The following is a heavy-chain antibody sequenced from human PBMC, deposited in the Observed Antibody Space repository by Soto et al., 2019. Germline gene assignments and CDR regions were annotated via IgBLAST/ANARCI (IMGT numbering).Heavy chain of an antibody. D-gene: IGHD3-10*01. CDR3: SRVDPGETSPFDH. Sequence: ASVKVSCKASGYTFTIYYIHWGRQAPGQGLEWMGWINPFDGSRMFAQSFQGRVTMTRDTSTSTVYMEVSSLRSEDTAVYYCSRVDPGETSPFDHWGQGTLVTVSS. V-gene: IGHV1-46*03. CDR1: GYTFTIYY. J-gene: IGHJ4*02. CDR2: INPFDGSR.